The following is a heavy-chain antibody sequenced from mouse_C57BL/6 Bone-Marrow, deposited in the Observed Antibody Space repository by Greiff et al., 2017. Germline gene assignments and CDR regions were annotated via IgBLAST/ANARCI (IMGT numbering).Heavy chain of an antibody. D-gene: IGHD1-1*01. J-gene: IGHJ2*01. CDR2: IDPANGNT. CDR3: ARDYGSSYDY. CDR1: GFNIKNTY. Sequence: EVMLVESVAELVRPGASVKLSCTASGFNIKNTYMHWVKQRPEQGLEWIGRIDPANGNTKYAPKFQGKATINADTSSNTASLQLSSLTSEYTAIYYCARDYGSSYDYWGQGTTLTVSS. V-gene: IGHV14-3*01.